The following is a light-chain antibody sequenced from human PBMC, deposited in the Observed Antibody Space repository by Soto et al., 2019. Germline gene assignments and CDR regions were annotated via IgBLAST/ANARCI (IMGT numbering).Light chain of an antibody. CDR3: QQYSSFSRT. V-gene: IGKV1-5*01. J-gene: IGKJ1*01. CDR2: DAS. Sequence: DIQMTQSPSTLSASVGDRDTITCRASQTIGTCMAWYQQKPGKAPELLIYDASTLEGGVPSRFSGSGSGTEFSLSITSLQPDDFATFYCQQYSSFSRTFGQGTKVEIK. CDR1: QTIGTC.